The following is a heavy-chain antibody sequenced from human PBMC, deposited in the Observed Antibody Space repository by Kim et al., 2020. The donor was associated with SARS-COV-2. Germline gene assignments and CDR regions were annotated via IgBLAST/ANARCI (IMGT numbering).Heavy chain of an antibody. V-gene: IGHV3-30-3*01. Sequence: GGSLRLSCAASGFTFSSHAMHWVRQAPGKGLEWVATIAYDGSIKYYADSVKGHFTISRENSKNTMYLQMNSLRGEDTAVYYCARDVSTGVPYKHYGTDV. CDR3: ARDVSTGVPYKHYGTDV. CDR1: GFTFSSHA. J-gene: IGHJ6*01. CDR2: IAYDGSIK. D-gene: IGHD1-1*01.